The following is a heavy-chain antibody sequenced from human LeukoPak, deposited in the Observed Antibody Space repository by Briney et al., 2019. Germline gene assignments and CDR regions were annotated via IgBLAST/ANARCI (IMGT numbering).Heavy chain of an antibody. CDR2: ISSNGGST. CDR3: VKGHLEAPFDF. Sequence: PGGSLRLSCSASGFTFSSYAMHWVRQAPGKGLEYVSAISSNGGSTYYADSVKGRFTVSRDNSKNTLFLQMSSLRPEDTAVYYWVKGHLEAPFDFWGLGTLVTDSS. J-gene: IGHJ4*02. CDR1: GFTFSSYA. D-gene: IGHD1-1*01. V-gene: IGHV3-64D*09.